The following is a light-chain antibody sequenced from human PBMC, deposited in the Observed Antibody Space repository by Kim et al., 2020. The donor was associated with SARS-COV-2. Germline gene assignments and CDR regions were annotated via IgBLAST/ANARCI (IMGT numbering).Light chain of an antibody. J-gene: IGLJ3*02. V-gene: IGLV1-40*01. CDR2: GNS. CDR1: SSNIGAGYD. CDR3: QSDDSSLNWV. Sequence: QSVLTQPPSVSGAPGQRVTISCTGSSSNIGAGYDVHWYQQLPGTAPKLLIYGNSNRPSGVPDRFSGSKSGTSSSLAITGLQAEDEADYCCQSDDSSLNWVFGGGTKLTVL.